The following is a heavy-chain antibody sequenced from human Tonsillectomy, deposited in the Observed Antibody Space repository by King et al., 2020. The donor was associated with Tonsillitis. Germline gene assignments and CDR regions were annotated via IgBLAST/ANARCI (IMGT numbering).Heavy chain of an antibody. CDR2: ISSSSDYT. CDR1: GLTFGDYD. Sequence: VQLVESGGGLVKPGGSLRLSCAASGLTFGDYDVSWIRQAPGQGLEGVSYISSSSDYTYYADSVKGRLTISRDNAKNSVYLQMNSLRAEDTAVYYCARVTGIVGVFYWYFDLWGRGTLVTVSS. CDR3: ARVTGIVGVFYWYFDL. J-gene: IGHJ2*01. V-gene: IGHV3-11*06. D-gene: IGHD1-26*01.